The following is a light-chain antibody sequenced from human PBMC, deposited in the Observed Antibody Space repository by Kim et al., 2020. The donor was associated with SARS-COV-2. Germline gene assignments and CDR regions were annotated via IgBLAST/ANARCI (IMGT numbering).Light chain of an antibody. V-gene: IGLV3-9*01. J-gene: IGLJ1*01. CDR3: QVWDSDTEV. CDR1: NIGSKD. Sequence: SVDLGQTARIACGGNNIGSKDVHWYQHKPGQAPVLVIYKNINRPSEIPERFSGSNSGNMATLTISRAQAADEADYYCQVWDSDTEVFGPGTKVTVL. CDR2: KNI.